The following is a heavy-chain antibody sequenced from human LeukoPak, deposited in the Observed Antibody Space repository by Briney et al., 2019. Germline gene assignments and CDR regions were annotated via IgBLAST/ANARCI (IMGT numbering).Heavy chain of an antibody. Sequence: GGSLRLSCAASGFTFDDYAMHWVRQAPGKGLEWVPGISWNSGSIGYADSVKGRFTISRDNAKNSLYLQMNSLRAEDTALYYCAKDIGCSSTSCYIGGYYYYYGMDVWGQGTTVTVSS. CDR1: GFTFDDYA. V-gene: IGHV3-9*01. CDR2: ISWNSGSI. D-gene: IGHD2-2*02. CDR3: AKDIGCSSTSCYIGGYYYYYGMDV. J-gene: IGHJ6*02.